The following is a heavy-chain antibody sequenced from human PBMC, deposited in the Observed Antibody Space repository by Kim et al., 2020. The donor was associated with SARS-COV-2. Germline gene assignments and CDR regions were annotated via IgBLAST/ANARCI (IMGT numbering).Heavy chain of an antibody. J-gene: IGHJ5*02. CDR2: ISAYNGNT. CDR3: ARDANYYGSGSGGGGLTTENWFDP. Sequence: ASVKVSCKASGYTFTSYGISWVRQAPGQGLEWMGWISAYNGNTNYAQKLQGRVTMTTDTSTSTAYMELRSLRSDDTAVYYCARDANYYGSGSGGGGLTTENWFDPWGQGTLVTVSS. CDR1: GYTFTSYG. V-gene: IGHV1-18*01. D-gene: IGHD3-10*01.